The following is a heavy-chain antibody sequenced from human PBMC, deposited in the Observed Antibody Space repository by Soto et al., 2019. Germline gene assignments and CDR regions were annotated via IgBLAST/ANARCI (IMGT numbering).Heavy chain of an antibody. CDR2: IFHSGDT. D-gene: IGHD6-19*01. Sequence: QVQLQESGPGLVKPSGTLSLTCAVSGDSISNSRWWTWVHQPPWKGLEWIGDIFHSGDTNYNPSLKSRVFISVDKSQNQFSLKVSSVTAADTAVYYCAYSTGWYRHDVWGQGTLVTVSS. CDR1: GDSISNSRW. CDR3: AYSTGWYRHDV. J-gene: IGHJ3*01. V-gene: IGHV4-4*02.